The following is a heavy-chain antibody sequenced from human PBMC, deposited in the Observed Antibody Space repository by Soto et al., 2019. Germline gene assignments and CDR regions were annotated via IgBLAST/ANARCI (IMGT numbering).Heavy chain of an antibody. CDR2: IGGSVGGT. Sequence: GGSLRLSCAASGFTFSIYAMSWVRQAPGKGLEWVSTIGGSVGGTSYADFVRGRFTISRDDSRSTLYLQLNSLRAEDTAVYYCAKDAPGSGWLSDYWGRGTPVIFSS. J-gene: IGHJ4*02. CDR1: GFTFSIYA. V-gene: IGHV3-23*01. CDR3: AKDAPGSGWLSDY. D-gene: IGHD3-22*01.